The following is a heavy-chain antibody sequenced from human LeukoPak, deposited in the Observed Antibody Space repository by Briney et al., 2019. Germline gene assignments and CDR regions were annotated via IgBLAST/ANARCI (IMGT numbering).Heavy chain of an antibody. Sequence: PGGSLRLSCAASGFTFSSYAMPWVRQAPGKGLEWVAVISYDGSNKYYADSVKGRFTISRDNSKNTLYLQMNSLRAEDTAVYYCARDQLSSGSVFDYWGQGTLVTVSS. CDR1: GFTFSSYA. CDR2: ISYDGSNK. V-gene: IGHV3-30-3*01. CDR3: ARDQLSSGSVFDY. J-gene: IGHJ4*02. D-gene: IGHD6-19*01.